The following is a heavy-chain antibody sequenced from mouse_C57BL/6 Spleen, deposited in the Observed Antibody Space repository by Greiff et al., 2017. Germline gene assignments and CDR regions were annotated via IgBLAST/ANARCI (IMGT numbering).Heavy chain of an antibody. Sequence: QVQLQQSGPELVKPGASVKISCKASGYAFSSSWMNWVKQRPGKGLEWIGRIYPGDGDTNYNGKFKGKATLTADKSSSTAYMQLSSLTSEDSAVYFCARGPLTGGPFNWYFDVWGTGTTVTVSS. CDR2: IYPGDGDT. CDR3: ARGPLTGGPFNWYFDV. J-gene: IGHJ1*03. V-gene: IGHV1-82*01. D-gene: IGHD4-1*01. CDR1: GYAFSSSW.